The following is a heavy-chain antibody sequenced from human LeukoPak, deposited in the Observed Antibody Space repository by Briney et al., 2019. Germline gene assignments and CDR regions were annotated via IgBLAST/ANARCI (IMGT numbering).Heavy chain of an antibody. CDR1: GFKFSSYV. J-gene: IGHJ1*01. CDR3: AAARVPEYFQH. D-gene: IGHD5-18*01. CDR2: ISGSGDTT. V-gene: IGHV3-23*01. Sequence: GGSLRLSCAASGFKFSSYVMRWVRQAPGKGLEWVSVISGSGDTTYYADSVKGRFTIFRDNSKNTLYLQMNSLRAEDTAVYYCAAARVPEYFQHWGQGTLVTVSS.